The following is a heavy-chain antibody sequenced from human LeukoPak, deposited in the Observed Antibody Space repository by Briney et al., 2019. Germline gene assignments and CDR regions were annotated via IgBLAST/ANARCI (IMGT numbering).Heavy chain of an antibody. D-gene: IGHD3-22*01. CDR2: ISNDGSNK. J-gene: IGHJ4*02. Sequence: PGGSLTLSCAASGFTFSSYGMHWVRQAPGPGLERVALISNDGSNKYYADSVKGRFTISSDNSKNTLYLQMNSLRAEDTAVYYCAKDKGYSYDSSGYDYWGQGTLVTVSS. CDR3: AKDKGYSYDSSGYDY. V-gene: IGHV3-30*18. CDR1: GFTFSSYG.